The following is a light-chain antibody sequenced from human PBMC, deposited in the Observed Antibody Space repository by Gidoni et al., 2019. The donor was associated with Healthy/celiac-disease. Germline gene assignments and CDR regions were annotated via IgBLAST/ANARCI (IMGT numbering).Light chain of an antibody. CDR3: QSYDSSPSGV. V-gene: IGLV1-40*01. Sequence: QSVLTQPPSVSGAPGQRVTISCTGSSSNIGAGYDVHWYQQLPGTAPKLLLYGNSNRPSGVPDRFSGSKSGTSASLAITGLQAEDEADYYCQSYDSSPSGVFGGGTKLTVL. J-gene: IGLJ2*01. CDR1: SSNIGAGYD. CDR2: GNS.